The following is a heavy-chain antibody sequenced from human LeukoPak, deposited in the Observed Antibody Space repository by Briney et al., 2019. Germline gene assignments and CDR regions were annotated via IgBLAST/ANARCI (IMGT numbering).Heavy chain of an antibody. CDR3: ARAGAWQIDP. Sequence: SETLSLTCAVYGGSFSGYYWSWIRQPPGKGLEWIGEINHSGSTNYNPSLKSRVTISVHTSKNQFSLRLTSVTAADTAVYYCARAGAWQIDPWGQGTLVTVSS. CDR2: INHSGST. CDR1: GGSFSGYY. D-gene: IGHD3-10*01. V-gene: IGHV4-34*01. J-gene: IGHJ5*02.